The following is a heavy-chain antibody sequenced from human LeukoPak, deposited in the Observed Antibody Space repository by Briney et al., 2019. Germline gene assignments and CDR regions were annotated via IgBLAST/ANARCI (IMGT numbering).Heavy chain of an antibody. Sequence: ASVKVSCKASGYTFTGYYMHWVRQAPGQGLEWMGWINPNSGGTNYAQKFQGRVTMTRDTSISTAYMELSRLRSDDTAVYYCARNYYPYCTNGLCYEKNWFDPWGQGTLVTVSS. D-gene: IGHD2-8*01. J-gene: IGHJ5*02. CDR1: GYTFTGYY. CDR3: ARNYYPYCTNGLCYEKNWFDP. V-gene: IGHV1-2*02. CDR2: INPNSGGT.